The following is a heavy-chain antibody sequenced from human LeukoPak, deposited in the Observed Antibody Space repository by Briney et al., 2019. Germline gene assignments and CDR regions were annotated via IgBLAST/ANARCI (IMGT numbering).Heavy chain of an antibody. CDR3: ARGVSAAGTIHFDY. V-gene: IGHV7-4-1*02. CDR1: GYTFTSYA. J-gene: IGHJ4*02. CDR2: INTNTGTP. D-gene: IGHD6-13*01. Sequence: PGASVKVSCKASGYTFTSYAMNWVRQAPGQGLEWVGWINTNTGTPTYAQGFTGRFVFSLDNSVRTAYLQINSLKAEDTAVYYCARGVSAAGTIHFDYWGQGTLVTVSS.